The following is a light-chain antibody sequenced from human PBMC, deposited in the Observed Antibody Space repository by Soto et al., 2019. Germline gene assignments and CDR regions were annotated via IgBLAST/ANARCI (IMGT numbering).Light chain of an antibody. Sequence: QAVVTQSSSASASLGSSVKLTCTLSSGHSSYIIAWHQQQPGKAPRYLMKLEGSGSYNKGSGVPDRFSGSSSGADRYLTISNLQSEDEADYYCETWDSNTRVFGGGTKLTAL. J-gene: IGLJ2*01. CDR2: LEGSGSY. V-gene: IGLV4-60*03. CDR1: SGHSSYI. CDR3: ETWDSNTRV.